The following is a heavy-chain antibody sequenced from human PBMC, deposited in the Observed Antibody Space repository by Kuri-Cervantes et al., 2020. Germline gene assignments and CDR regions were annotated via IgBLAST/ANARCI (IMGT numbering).Heavy chain of an antibody. V-gene: IGHV1-2*02. CDR1: GYTLTELS. CDR3: ARVGRLGQARGGSWFDP. Sequence: ASVKVSCKVSGYTLTELSMHWVRQAPGQGLEWMGWINPNSGGTNYAQKFQGRVTMTRDTSISTAYMELSRLRSDDTAVYYCARVGRLGQARGGSWFDPWGQGTLVTVSS. CDR2: INPNSGGT. J-gene: IGHJ5*02. D-gene: IGHD3-10*01.